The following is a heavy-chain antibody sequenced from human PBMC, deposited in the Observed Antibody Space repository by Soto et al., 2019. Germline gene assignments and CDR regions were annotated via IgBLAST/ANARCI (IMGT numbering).Heavy chain of an antibody. CDR3: AMARGTHRDY. CDR1: VCTFSSYT. D-gene: IGHD1-1*01. CDR2: IIPILGIA. Sequence: SVKVSCKASVCTFSSYTISWVRQAPGQGLEWMGRIIPILGIANYAQKFQGRVTITADKSTSTAYMELSSLSFEDTAVYYCAMARGTHRDYWGQGTLVTVSS. J-gene: IGHJ4*02. V-gene: IGHV1-69*02.